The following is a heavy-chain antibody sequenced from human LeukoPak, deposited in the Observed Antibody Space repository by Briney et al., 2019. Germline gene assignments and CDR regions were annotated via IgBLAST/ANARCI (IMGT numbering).Heavy chain of an antibody. V-gene: IGHV3-11*04. Sequence: PGGSLRLSCVASGFTFSDYFMSWIRQAPGKGLEWVSHISSTGTIYYADSVKGRTTISRDNAKNSLYLQMNSLRAEDTAAYYCARPAYCGGNCYYFPDYWGQGTLVTVSS. D-gene: IGHD2-21*01. CDR1: GFTFSDYF. CDR3: ARPAYCGGNCYYFPDY. J-gene: IGHJ4*02. CDR2: ISSTGTI.